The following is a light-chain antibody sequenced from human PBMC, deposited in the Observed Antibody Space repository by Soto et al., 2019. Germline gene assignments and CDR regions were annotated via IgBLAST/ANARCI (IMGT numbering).Light chain of an antibody. CDR2: DAS. CDR1: QSISTF. J-gene: IGKJ1*01. CDR3: QQYDSYSWT. V-gene: IGKV1-5*01. Sequence: DIQMTQSPSTLSASAGDTVTITCRASQSISTFLAWYQQKPGKAPKLLIFDASFLKSGVPSRFSGSGSGTEFTLTISSLQPDDFATYYRQQYDSYSWTFGQGTKVEIK.